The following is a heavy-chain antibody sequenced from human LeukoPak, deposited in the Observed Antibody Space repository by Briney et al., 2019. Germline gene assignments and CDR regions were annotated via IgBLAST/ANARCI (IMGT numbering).Heavy chain of an antibody. CDR3: AKGRGGYSGYVDWSYFDY. CDR1: GFTFSSYA. Sequence: PGGSLRLSCAASGFTFSSYAMSWVRQAPGKGLEWVSAISGSGGSTYYADSVKGRFTISRDNSKNTLYLQMNSLRAEDTAVYYCAKGRGGYSGYVDWSYFDYWGQGTLVTVSS. CDR2: ISGSGGST. D-gene: IGHD5-12*01. V-gene: IGHV3-23*01. J-gene: IGHJ4*02.